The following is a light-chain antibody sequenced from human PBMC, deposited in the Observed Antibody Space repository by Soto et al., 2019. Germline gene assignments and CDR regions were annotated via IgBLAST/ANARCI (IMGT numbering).Light chain of an antibody. CDR2: GAS. CDR1: QSVSSNY. Sequence: EIVLTQSPGTLSLSPGERAALSCRASQSVSSNYLAWYQQRPGQAPRLLIYGASSRATGIPDRFSGSGSGTDFTLTISRLEPADFAVYYCQQYGNSPQTFGQGTKVEVK. J-gene: IGKJ1*01. CDR3: QQYGNSPQT. V-gene: IGKV3-20*01.